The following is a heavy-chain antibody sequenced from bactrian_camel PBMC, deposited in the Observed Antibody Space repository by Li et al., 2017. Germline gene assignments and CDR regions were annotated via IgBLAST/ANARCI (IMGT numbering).Heavy chain of an antibody. Sequence: HVQLVESGGGSVQAGESLRLSCTVPDYTSSNCGMSWYRLAAGKQREWVSSLGSDGSTTYAESVKGRFTISRDSAGNDVDLQIESLKSEDTAMYICAGRHSVSQSGCATLSDGIFTQWGQGTQVTVS. V-gene: IGHV3S53*01. CDR2: LGSDGST. CDR3: AGRHSVSQSGCATLSDGIFTQ. CDR1: DYTSSNCG. J-gene: IGHJ4*01. D-gene: IGHD1*01.